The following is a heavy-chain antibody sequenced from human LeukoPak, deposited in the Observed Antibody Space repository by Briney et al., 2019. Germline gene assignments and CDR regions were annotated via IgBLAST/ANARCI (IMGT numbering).Heavy chain of an antibody. D-gene: IGHD4-17*01. CDR3: AAALGRYGDYSRGYYFDY. V-gene: IGHV4-59*13. J-gene: IGHJ4*02. Sequence: SQTLSLTCTVSGASISDYYWSWIRQPPGQGLEWIGYVFDSGGANYNPSLKSRVTISVDTSKNQFSVKLGSVTAADTAVYYCAAALGRYGDYSRGYYFDYWGQGTLVTVSS. CDR1: GASISDYY. CDR2: VFDSGGA.